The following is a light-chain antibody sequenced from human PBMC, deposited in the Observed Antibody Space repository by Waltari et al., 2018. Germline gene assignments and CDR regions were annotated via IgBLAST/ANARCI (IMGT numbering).Light chain of an antibody. CDR2: DVS. CDR3: CSFTSSSTWV. Sequence: QSALTQPASVSGSPGQSITISCTGTTSDLGGYNYVSWYQQHPGKAPKLIIFDVSSRPSGISNRFSGSKSAYTASLIISGLQAEDEADYYCCSFTSSSTWVFGGGTKLTVL. V-gene: IGLV2-14*03. J-gene: IGLJ3*02. CDR1: TSDLGGYNY.